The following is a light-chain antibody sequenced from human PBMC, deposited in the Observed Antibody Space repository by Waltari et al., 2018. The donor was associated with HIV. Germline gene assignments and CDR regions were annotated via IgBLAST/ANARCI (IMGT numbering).Light chain of an antibody. CDR1: SGSVSTSNY. CDR2: STD. CDR3: VLFVGSGIWV. V-gene: IGLV8-61*01. J-gene: IGLJ3*02. Sequence: QTVVTQETSLSVSPGGTVTLTCGLSSGSVSTSNYPSWYQQTPGQPPRTLIHSTDSRSSGVPDPFSGSILGTKAALAIPGAKEDEESDYDCVLFVGSGIWVFGGGTKLTVL.